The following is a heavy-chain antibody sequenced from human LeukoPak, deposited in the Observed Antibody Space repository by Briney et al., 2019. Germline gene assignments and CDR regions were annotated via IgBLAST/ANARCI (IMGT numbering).Heavy chain of an antibody. V-gene: IGHV3-53*01. D-gene: IGHD6-13*01. CDR2: IYSGGDT. Sequence: GGSLRLSCAVSGFTVGSNYMSWVRQAPGKGLEWVSVIYSGGDTYYADSVKGRFNLSRDSSKNILYLQMNRLTAEDTAMFYCAKFEAGHPYWGQGTLVIVSS. J-gene: IGHJ4*02. CDR1: GFTVGSNY. CDR3: AKFEAGHPY.